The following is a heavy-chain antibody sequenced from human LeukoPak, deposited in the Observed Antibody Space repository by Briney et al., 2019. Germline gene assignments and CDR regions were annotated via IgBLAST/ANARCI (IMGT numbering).Heavy chain of an antibody. Sequence: GASMKVSCKTSGYIFTNYGMHWVRQAPGQRLEWMAWINTGNGNARYSQNFQGRVTISRDTSATTAYMELSSLRSEDTAIYYCARVPLYDSNDYYYPHWGQGTLVTVSS. J-gene: IGHJ1*01. CDR2: INTGNGNA. D-gene: IGHD3-22*01. CDR3: ARVPLYDSNDYYYPH. V-gene: IGHV1-3*04. CDR1: GYIFTNYG.